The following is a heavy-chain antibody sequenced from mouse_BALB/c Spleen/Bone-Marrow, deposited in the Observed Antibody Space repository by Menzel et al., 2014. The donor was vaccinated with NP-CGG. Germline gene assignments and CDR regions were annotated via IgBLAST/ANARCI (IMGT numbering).Heavy chain of an antibody. J-gene: IGHJ2*01. Sequence: EVKLVESGPELVKPGASVKISCKASGYTFTDYNMHWVKQSHGKSLEWIGYIYPYNGGTGYNQKFKTKATLTVDNSSSTAYMELRSLTSEDSAVYYCARKDYDSFFDYWGQGTTLTVSP. CDR3: ARKDYDSFFDY. V-gene: IGHV1S29*02. D-gene: IGHD2-4*01. CDR2: IYPYNGGT. CDR1: GYTFTDYN.